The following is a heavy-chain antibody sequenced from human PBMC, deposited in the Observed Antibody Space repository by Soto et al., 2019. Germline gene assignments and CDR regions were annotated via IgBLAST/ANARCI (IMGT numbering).Heavy chain of an antibody. CDR3: ARGIGLRYFDWLSARWFDP. CDR1: GGSFSGYY. CDR2: INHSGST. D-gene: IGHD3-9*01. Sequence: PSETLSLTCAVYGGSFSGYYWSWIRQPPGKGLEWIGEINHSGSTNYNPSLKSRVTISVDTSKNQFSLKLSSVTAADTAVYYCARGIGLRYFDWLSARWFDPWGQGTLVT. J-gene: IGHJ5*02. V-gene: IGHV4-34*01.